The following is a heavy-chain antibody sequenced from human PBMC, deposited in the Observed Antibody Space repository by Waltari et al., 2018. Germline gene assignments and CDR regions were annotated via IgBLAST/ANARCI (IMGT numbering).Heavy chain of an antibody. CDR1: GYTFTSYD. Sequence: QVQLVQSGAEVKKPGASVKVSCKASGYTFTSYDINWVRQATGQGLEWMGWMNPNSGNTGYAQKFQGRVTMTRNTSISTAYMELSSVTAADTAVYYCARVHLYGDYDLGLPGVFGMDVWGQGTTVTVSS. D-gene: IGHD4-17*01. CDR2: MNPNSGNT. CDR3: ARVHLYGDYDLGLPGVFGMDV. J-gene: IGHJ6*02. V-gene: IGHV1-8*01.